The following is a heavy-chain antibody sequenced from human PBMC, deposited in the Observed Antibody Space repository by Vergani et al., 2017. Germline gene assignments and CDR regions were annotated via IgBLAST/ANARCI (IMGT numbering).Heavy chain of an antibody. Sequence: QVQLVQSGAEVKKPGASVKVSCKASGYTFTSYYMHWVRQATGQGLEWMGWMNPNSGNTGYAQKFQGRVTMTRNTSISTAYMELSSLRSEDTAVYYCARGEAAAGDFDYWGQGTLVTVSS. CDR2: MNPNSGNT. CDR3: ARGEAAAGDFDY. CDR1: GYTFTSYY. J-gene: IGHJ4*02. V-gene: IGHV1-8*02. D-gene: IGHD6-13*01.